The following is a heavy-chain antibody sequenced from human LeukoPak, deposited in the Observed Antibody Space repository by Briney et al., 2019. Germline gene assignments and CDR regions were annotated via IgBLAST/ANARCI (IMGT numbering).Heavy chain of an antibody. CDR3: ARVLSYGSGSLNWFDP. Sequence: GASVKVSCKASGYTFTGYYMHWVRQAPGQGLEWVGWINPNSGGTNYAQKFQGRVTMTRDTSISTAYMELSRLRSDDTAVYYCARVLSYGSGSLNWFDPWGQGTLVTVSS. CDR2: INPNSGGT. V-gene: IGHV1-2*02. D-gene: IGHD3-10*01. CDR1: GYTFTGYY. J-gene: IGHJ5*02.